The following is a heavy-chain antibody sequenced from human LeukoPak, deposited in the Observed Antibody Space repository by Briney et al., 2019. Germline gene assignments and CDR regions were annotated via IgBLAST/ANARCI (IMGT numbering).Heavy chain of an antibody. D-gene: IGHD4-17*01. Sequence: GGSLRLSCVGCGFTFRDYAVAWVRQAPGKGLEWVSGITSSGSATYYGDSVKGRFTISRDNSNDTLYLQMNSLTAEDTAMDYCASGANSSDYRDWYFDLWGRGALISVSS. CDR1: GFTFRDYA. CDR3: ASGANSSDYRDWYFDL. J-gene: IGHJ2*01. CDR2: ITSSGSAT. V-gene: IGHV3-23*01.